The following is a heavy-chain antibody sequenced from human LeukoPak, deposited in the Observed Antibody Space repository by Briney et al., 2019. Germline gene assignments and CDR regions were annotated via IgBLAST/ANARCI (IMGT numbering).Heavy chain of an antibody. CDR3: AKGYSSSWYDYYYMDV. Sequence: GRSLRLSCAASGFTFSSYGMHWVRQAPGKGLEWVAVIWYDGSNKYYADSVKGRFTISRDNSKNTVYLQMNSLRAEDTAVYYCAKGYSSSWYDYYYMDVWGKGTTVTVSS. CDR2: IWYDGSNK. J-gene: IGHJ6*03. V-gene: IGHV3-33*06. D-gene: IGHD6-13*01. CDR1: GFTFSSYG.